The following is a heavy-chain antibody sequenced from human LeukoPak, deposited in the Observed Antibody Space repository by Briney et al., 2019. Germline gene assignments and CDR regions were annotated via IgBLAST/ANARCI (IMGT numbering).Heavy chain of an antibody. V-gene: IGHV3-53*05. Sequence: QPGGSLRLSCAASGFTVSSNYMSWVRQAPGKGLEWVSVIYSGGSTYYADSMKGRFTISRDNSKNTLYLQMNSLRAEDTAVYYCARDYDSSGNDAFDIWGQGTMVTVSS. CDR3: ARDYDSSGNDAFDI. CDR1: GFTVSSNY. CDR2: IYSGGST. D-gene: IGHD3-22*01. J-gene: IGHJ3*02.